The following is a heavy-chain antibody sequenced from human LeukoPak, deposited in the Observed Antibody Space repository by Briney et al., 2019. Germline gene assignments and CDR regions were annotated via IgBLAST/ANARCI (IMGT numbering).Heavy chain of an antibody. CDR3: ARWNSASYSSDF. Sequence: PSETLSLTCTVSGGSISRNYWSWIRQPPGKGLEWIGYIFYSGTTNYNPSLKSRVTTSIDTSKNQFSLKLSSVTAADTAVYYCARWNSASYSSDFWGQGALVTVSS. V-gene: IGHV4-59*01. D-gene: IGHD1-26*01. CDR2: IFYSGTT. J-gene: IGHJ4*02. CDR1: GGSISRNY.